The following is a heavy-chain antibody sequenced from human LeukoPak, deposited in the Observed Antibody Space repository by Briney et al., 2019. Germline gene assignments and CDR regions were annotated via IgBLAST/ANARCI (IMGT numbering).Heavy chain of an antibody. J-gene: IGHJ6*04. CDR2: ISAYNDNI. D-gene: IGHD3-16*01. V-gene: IGHV1-18*01. CDR1: GYNFRNYG. CDR3: ARNLGMDV. Sequence: ASVKVSCKASGYNFRNYGISWVRQAPGQGLEWMGWISAYNDNIEYAQKLQGRVTMTTDTSTSTAYMELRSLTSDDTAVYYCARNLGMDVWGKGTTVTVSS.